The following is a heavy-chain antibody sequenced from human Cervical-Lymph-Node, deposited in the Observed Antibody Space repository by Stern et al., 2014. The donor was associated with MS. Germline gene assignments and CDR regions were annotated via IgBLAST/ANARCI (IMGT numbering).Heavy chain of an antibody. CDR2: IYHSGST. CDR3: ARSSVTTPNAFDI. D-gene: IGHD4-17*01. Sequence: QLQLQESGSGLVKPSQTLSLTCAVSGGSISSGGYSWSWIRQPPGKGLEWIGYIYHSGSTYYNPSLKSRVTIAVDKSKNQFSLQLISVTAADTALYYCARSSVTTPNAFDIWGQGTMVTVSS. J-gene: IGHJ3*02. V-gene: IGHV4-30-2*01. CDR1: GGSISSGGYS.